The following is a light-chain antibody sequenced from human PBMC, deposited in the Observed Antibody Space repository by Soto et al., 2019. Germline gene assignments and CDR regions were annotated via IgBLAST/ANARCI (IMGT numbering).Light chain of an antibody. CDR2: AAS. J-gene: IGKJ1*01. CDR1: QGISNY. CDR3: QKYNSAPWT. Sequence: DIQMTQSPSSLSASVGDRVTITCRASQGISNYLAWYQKKPGKVPKLLIYAASTLQSGVPSRFSGSGSGTDFIPTISSLQPEEVATNYCQKYNSAPWTFGQRTKVEIK. V-gene: IGKV1-27*01.